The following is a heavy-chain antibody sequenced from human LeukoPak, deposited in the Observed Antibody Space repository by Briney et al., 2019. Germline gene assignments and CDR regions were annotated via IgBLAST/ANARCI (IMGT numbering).Heavy chain of an antibody. Sequence: PSETLSLTCTVSGGSISSSSYYWGWIRQPPGKGLEWIGSIYYSGSTYYNPSLKSRVTISVDTSKNQFSLRLNSVTAADTAVYYCVRDMGSSTSKDWGQGTLVTVSS. D-gene: IGHD2-2*01. CDR3: VRDMGSSTSKD. J-gene: IGHJ4*02. CDR1: GGSISSSSYY. V-gene: IGHV4-39*07. CDR2: IYYSGST.